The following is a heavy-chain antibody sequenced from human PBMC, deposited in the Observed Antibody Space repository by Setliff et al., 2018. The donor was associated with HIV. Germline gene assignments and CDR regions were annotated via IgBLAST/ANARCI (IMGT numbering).Heavy chain of an antibody. J-gene: IGHJ4*02. V-gene: IGHV3-48*03. Sequence: PGGSLRLSCAASGFTFSRYEMNWVRQAPGKGLEWVSYISNSVSTVYYADSVKGRFTISRDNAKNSMYLQMSSLRVEDTAVYYCARGIPGGGIDYWGQGTLVTVSS. CDR3: ARGIPGGGIDY. CDR1: GFTFSRYE. CDR2: ISNSVSTV. D-gene: IGHD2-21*01.